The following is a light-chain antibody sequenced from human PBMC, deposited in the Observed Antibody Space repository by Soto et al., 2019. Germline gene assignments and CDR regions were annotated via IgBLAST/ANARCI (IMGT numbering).Light chain of an antibody. Sequence: DIQMTQSPSSLSASVGDRVTITCQASQDISNYLNWYQQIPGKPPKLLIYDGSNLKTGVPSRFSGSGSGTDFTFTISSLQPEDFATYYCQHYYNLPYTFGQGTRLEI. CDR1: QDISNY. CDR2: DGS. CDR3: QHYYNLPYT. J-gene: IGKJ2*01. V-gene: IGKV1-33*01.